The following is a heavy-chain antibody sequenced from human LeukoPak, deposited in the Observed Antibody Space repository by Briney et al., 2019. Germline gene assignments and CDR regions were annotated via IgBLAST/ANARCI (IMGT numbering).Heavy chain of an antibody. CDR2: INADGTTT. J-gene: IGHJ5*02. CDR1: GFTFRTNW. Sequence: QPGGSLRLSCVASGFTFRTNWMNWVRQAPGKGLVWVSRINADGTTTTYADSVKGRFTTSRDNATNTLYLQMNSLRAEDTAVYYCARAYNGLTWGQGTLVTVSS. V-gene: IGHV3-74*01. D-gene: IGHD3-10*01. CDR3: ARAYNGLT.